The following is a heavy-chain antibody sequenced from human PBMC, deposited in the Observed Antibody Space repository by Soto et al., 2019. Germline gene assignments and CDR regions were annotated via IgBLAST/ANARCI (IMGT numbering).Heavy chain of an antibody. CDR2: INPSGGST. CDR1: GYTFTSYY. V-gene: IGHV1-46*01. D-gene: IGHD4-17*01. J-gene: IGHJ6*02. CDR3: ARELLPDYGDSHYYYGMDV. Sequence: ASVKVSCKASGYTFTSYYMHWVRQAPGQGLEWMGIINPSGGSTSYAQKFQGRVTMTRDTSTRTVYMELSSLRSEDTAVYYCARELLPDYGDSHYYYGMDVWGQGTTVTVSS.